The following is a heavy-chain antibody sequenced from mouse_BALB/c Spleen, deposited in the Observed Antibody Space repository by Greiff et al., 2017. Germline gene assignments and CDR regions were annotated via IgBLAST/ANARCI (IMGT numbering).Heavy chain of an antibody. CDR2: IYPGDGDT. V-gene: IGHV1-82*01. CDR3: ARDYGNWYYFDY. CDR1: GYAFSSSW. Sequence: VQLQQSGPELVKPGASVKISCKASGYAFSSSWMNWVKQRPGQGLEWIGRIYPGDGDTNYNGKFKGKATLTADKSSSTAYMQLSSLTSVDSAVYFCARDYGNWYYFDYWGQGTTLTVSS. J-gene: IGHJ2*01. D-gene: IGHD2-1*01.